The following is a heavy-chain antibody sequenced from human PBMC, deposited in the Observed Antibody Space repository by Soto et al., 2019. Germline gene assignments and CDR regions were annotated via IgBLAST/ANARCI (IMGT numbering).Heavy chain of an antibody. J-gene: IGHJ4*02. Sequence: EVQLVESGGGSVKPGGSLRLSCAASGFNFRGAWMSWVRQAPGKGLEWVGLIKSNIDGGTADYAAPVKGRFTISRDDSENTVFLEMHSLSTDETTAYYFSVYRIRYGCSLSFPPVWGQGTLVAVSS. CDR3: SVYRIRYGCSLSFPPV. V-gene: IGHV3-15*01. CDR2: IKSNIDGGTA. CDR1: GFNFRGAW. D-gene: IGHD2-8*01.